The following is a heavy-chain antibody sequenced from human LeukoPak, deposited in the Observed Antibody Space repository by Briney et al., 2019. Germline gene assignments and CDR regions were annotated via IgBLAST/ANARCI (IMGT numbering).Heavy chain of an antibody. CDR1: GGSISNYY. Sequence: SETLSLTCTFSGGSISNYYWNWIRQPAGKGLEWIGRFYARGNTNYNPSLKSRVTMSVDTSKNQLSLKLTSVTAADTAVYYCARELITKADAFDIWGQGTMVTVSS. D-gene: IGHD1-20*01. V-gene: IGHV4-4*07. CDR2: FYARGNT. CDR3: ARELITKADAFDI. J-gene: IGHJ3*02.